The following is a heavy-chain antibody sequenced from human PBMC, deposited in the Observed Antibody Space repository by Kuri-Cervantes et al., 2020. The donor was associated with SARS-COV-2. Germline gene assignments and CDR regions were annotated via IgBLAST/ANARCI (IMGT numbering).Heavy chain of an antibody. Sequence: ESLKISCTVSGGSISSSSYYWGWIRQPPGKGLEWIGSIYYSGSTYYNPSLKGRVTISVDTSKNQFSLKLSSVTAADTAVYYCARLRSGWYNYFDYWGQGTLVTVSS. J-gene: IGHJ4*02. V-gene: IGHV4-39*01. CDR3: ARLRSGWYNYFDY. CDR2: IYYSGST. CDR1: GGSISSSSYY. D-gene: IGHD6-19*01.